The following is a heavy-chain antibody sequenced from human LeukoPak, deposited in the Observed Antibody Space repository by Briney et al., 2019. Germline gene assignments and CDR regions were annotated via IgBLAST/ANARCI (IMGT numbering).Heavy chain of an antibody. D-gene: IGHD6-19*01. CDR3: AKGASGWYYFDY. V-gene: IGHV3-23*01. CDR2: ISGSGGST. J-gene: IGHJ4*02. Sequence: GGSLRLSCTASGFTFGDYAMSWVRQAPGKGLEWVSAISGSGGSTYYADSVKGRFTISRDSSKNTLYLQMNSLRAEDTAVYYCAKGASGWYYFDYWGQGTLVTVSS. CDR1: GFTFGDYA.